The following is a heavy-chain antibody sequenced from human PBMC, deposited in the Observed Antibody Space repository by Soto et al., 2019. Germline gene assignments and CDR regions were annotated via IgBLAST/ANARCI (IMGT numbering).Heavy chain of an antibody. Sequence: SETLSLTCTVSGGSISNYYWTWVRQPPGKGLEWIGYVYYSGSTNYNPSLESRVTISIDASKNQFSLKVKSVTAADTAVYYCVRDYLLNVFDPCGQGALVTVSS. V-gene: IGHV4-59*01. CDR2: VYYSGST. CDR1: GGSISNYY. D-gene: IGHD2-15*01. J-gene: IGHJ5*02. CDR3: VRDYLLNVFDP.